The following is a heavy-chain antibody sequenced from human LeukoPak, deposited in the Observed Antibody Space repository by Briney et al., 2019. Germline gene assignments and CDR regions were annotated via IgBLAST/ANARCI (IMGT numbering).Heavy chain of an antibody. Sequence: GGSLRLSCAASGFTFSSYAMSWVRQAPGKGLEWVSAISGSGGSTYYADSVKGRFTISRDNSKNTLYLQMNSLRAEDTAVYYCAKDRVVATMWPPPLGVDVWGQGTTVTVSS. CDR1: GFTFSSYA. CDR2: ISGSGGST. CDR3: AKDRVVATMWPPPLGVDV. D-gene: IGHD5-12*01. V-gene: IGHV3-23*01. J-gene: IGHJ6*02.